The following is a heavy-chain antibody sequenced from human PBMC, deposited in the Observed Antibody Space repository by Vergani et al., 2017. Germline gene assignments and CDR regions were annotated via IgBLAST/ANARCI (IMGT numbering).Heavy chain of an antibody. CDR1: GGSISSGGYY. CDR3: ARVVKSIAAAGGYNWFDP. V-gene: IGHV4-31*03. J-gene: IGHJ5*02. D-gene: IGHD6-13*01. CDR2: IYYSGST. Sequence: QVQLQESGPGLVKPSQTLSLTCTVSGGSISSGGYYWSWIRQHPGKGLEWIGYIYYSGSTYYNPSLKSRVTMSVDTSKNQFSLKLSSVTAADTAVYYCARVVKSIAAAGGYNWFDPWGQGTLVTVSS.